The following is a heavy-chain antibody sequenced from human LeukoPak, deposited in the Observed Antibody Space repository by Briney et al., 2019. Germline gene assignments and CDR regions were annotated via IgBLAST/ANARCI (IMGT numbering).Heavy chain of an antibody. CDR3: ARVGAAAGTSDV. Sequence: SETLSLTCTVSGGSISSGGYYWSWIRQHPGKGLEWIGYIYYSGSTYYNPSLKSRVTISVDTSKNQFSLKLSSVTAADTAVYYCARVGAAAGTSDVWGQGTTVTVSS. CDR1: GGSISSGGYY. D-gene: IGHD6-13*01. CDR2: IYYSGST. V-gene: IGHV4-31*03. J-gene: IGHJ6*02.